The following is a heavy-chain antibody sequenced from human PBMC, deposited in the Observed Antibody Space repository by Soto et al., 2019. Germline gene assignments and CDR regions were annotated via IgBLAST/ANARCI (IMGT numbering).Heavy chain of an antibody. D-gene: IGHD3-16*01. J-gene: IGHJ6*02. Sequence: LRLSCAVSGFIVSSKYMTWVRQAPGKGLEWVSVIYTGGSTHYADSARGRFTISRDSSKNTLYLQMNSLRAEDAAVYYCTTYTGYGMDVWGQGTTVTVSS. CDR1: GFIVSSKY. V-gene: IGHV3-53*01. CDR2: IYTGGST. CDR3: TTYTGYGMDV.